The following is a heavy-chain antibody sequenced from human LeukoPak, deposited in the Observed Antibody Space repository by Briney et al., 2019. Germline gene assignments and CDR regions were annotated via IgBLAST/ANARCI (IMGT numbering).Heavy chain of an antibody. J-gene: IGHJ4*02. V-gene: IGHV1-69*01. CDR1: GGTFSSYA. Sequence: SVLGSCKASGGTFSSYAISWVRQAPGQGLEWMGGIIPIFGTANYAQKFQGRVTITADESTSTAYMELSSLRSEDTAVYYCARGSHDSSGPPEGYWGQETLVTVFS. CDR3: ARGSHDSSGPPEGY. CDR2: IIPIFGTA. D-gene: IGHD3-22*01.